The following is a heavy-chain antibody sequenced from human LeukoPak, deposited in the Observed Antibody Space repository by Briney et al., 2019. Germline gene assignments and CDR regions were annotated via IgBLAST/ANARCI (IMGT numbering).Heavy chain of an antibody. D-gene: IGHD2-2*03. CDR3: AREPHTGYCSSTSCYPHGYFDY. CDR1: GGSISSYY. Sequence: SETLSLTCTVSGGSISSYYWSWMRQPPGKGREWSGRIYTSGSTNYNPSLKSRVTMSVDTSKNQFSLKLSSVTAADTAVYYCAREPHTGYCSSTSCYPHGYFDYWGQGTLVTVSS. V-gene: IGHV4-4*07. CDR2: IYTSGST. J-gene: IGHJ4*02.